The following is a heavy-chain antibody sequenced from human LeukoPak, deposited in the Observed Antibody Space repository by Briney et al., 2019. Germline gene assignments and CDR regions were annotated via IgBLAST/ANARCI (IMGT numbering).Heavy chain of an antibody. CDR2: MNPNSGNT. CDR1: GYTFTSYD. CDR3: ARDPITDDAFDI. D-gene: IGHD1-14*01. J-gene: IGHJ3*02. V-gene: IGHV1-8*03. Sequence: GASVKVSCKASGYTFTSYDINWVRQATGQGLEWMGWMNPNSGNTGYAQKFQGRVTITTDTSTSTAYMELRSLRSDDTAVYYCARDPITDDAFDIWGQGTMVTVSS.